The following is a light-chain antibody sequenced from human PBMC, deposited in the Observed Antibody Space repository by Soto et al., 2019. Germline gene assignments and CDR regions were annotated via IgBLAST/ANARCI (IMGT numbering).Light chain of an antibody. V-gene: IGKV3-20*01. CDR2: GAS. CDR3: QQDTSSTWP. Sequence: ESVLTQSPGTLSLSPGERATLSCRASQSVSSSYLAWYQQKPGQAPRLLIYGASSRATGIPDRFSGSGSGTDFTLTISRLEPEDFAVYYCQQDTSSTWPFGQGTKVEIK. J-gene: IGKJ1*01. CDR1: QSVSSSY.